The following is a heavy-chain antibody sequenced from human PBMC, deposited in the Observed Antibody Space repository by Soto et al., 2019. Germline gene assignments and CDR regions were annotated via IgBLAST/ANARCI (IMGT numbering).Heavy chain of an antibody. V-gene: IGHV3-21*01. CDR3: AGLRGYSSSPYHAFDI. CDR1: GFTFSSYS. J-gene: IGHJ3*02. Sequence: GGSLRLSCAASGFTFSSYSMNWVRQPPGKGLEWVSSISSSSSYIYYADLVKGRFTIPRNNAKNSLYLEMNSLRADDTAVYYCAGLRGYSSSPYHAFDIWGQGTMVTVSS. CDR2: ISSSSSYI. D-gene: IGHD6-6*01.